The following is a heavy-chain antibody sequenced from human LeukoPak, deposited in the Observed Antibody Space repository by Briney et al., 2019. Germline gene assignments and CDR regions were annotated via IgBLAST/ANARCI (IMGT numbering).Heavy chain of an antibody. Sequence: GRSLRLSCAPSGFTFDDYAMHCVRQAPGKGLEWVSGISWNRGSIGYADSVKGRFTISRDNAKNSLYLQMNSLRAEDTALYYCAKDIAVWGQGTLVTVSS. J-gene: IGHJ4*02. CDR2: ISWNRGSI. V-gene: IGHV3-9*01. CDR1: GFTFDDYA. CDR3: AKDIAV.